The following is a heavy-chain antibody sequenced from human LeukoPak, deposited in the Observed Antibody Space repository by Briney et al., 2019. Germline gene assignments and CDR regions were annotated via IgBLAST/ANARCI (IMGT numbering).Heavy chain of an antibody. V-gene: IGHV4-30-4*01. CDR3: ARDEDSYGQFDY. CDR2: IYYSGST. Sequence: WIGYIYYSGSTYYNPSLKSRVTISVDTSKNQFSLKLSSVTAADTAVYYCARDEDSYGQFDYWGQGTLVTVSS. D-gene: IGHD5-18*01. J-gene: IGHJ4*02.